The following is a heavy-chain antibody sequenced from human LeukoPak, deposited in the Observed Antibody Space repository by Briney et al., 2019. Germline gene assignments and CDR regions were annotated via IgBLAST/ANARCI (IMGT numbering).Heavy chain of an antibody. CDR3: ARALGYCSSASCYYFDN. J-gene: IGHJ4*02. CDR2: ISGSGGST. Sequence: GGSLRLSCAASGFTFSGYAMSWVRQAPGKGLEWVSSISGSGGSTYYADSVKGRFTISRDNAKNSLYLQMNSLRAEDTAVYYCARALGYCSSASCYYFDNWGQGTLVTVSS. CDR1: GFTFSGYA. V-gene: IGHV3-23*01. D-gene: IGHD2-2*01.